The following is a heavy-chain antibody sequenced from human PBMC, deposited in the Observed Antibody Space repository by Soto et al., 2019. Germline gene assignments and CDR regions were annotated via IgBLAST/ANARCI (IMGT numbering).Heavy chain of an antibody. Sequence: QVQLQESGPGLVKPSQTLSLTCTVSGGSIRTGDYYWSWIRQHPGKGLPWIGDIYYRGTTYYNPSLKSRVTMSIDASKNQFSLKLRSVTAADTAMYYCARDLATDCSGGSCYYSWGQGTLVTVSS. V-gene: IGHV4-31*03. CDR2: IYYRGTT. CDR3: ARDLATDCSGGSCYYS. D-gene: IGHD2-15*01. J-gene: IGHJ4*02. CDR1: GGSIRTGDYY.